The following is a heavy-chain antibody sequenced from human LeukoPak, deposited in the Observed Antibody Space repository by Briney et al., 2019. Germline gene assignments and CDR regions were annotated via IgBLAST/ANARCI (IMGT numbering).Heavy chain of an antibody. CDR1: GYTFTDYY. V-gene: IGHV1-2*02. Sequence: ASVKVSCKTSGYTFTDYYMHWVRQAPGQGLEWMGWINPNSGGTNYAQKLQGRVTMTTDTSTSTAYMELRSLRSDDTAVYYCARDRGASSPFYFDYWGQGTLVTVSS. J-gene: IGHJ4*02. CDR3: ARDRGASSPFYFDY. D-gene: IGHD6-6*01. CDR2: INPNSGGT.